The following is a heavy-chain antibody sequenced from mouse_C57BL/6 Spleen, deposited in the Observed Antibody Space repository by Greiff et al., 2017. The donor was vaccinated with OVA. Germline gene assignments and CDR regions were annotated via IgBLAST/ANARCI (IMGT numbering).Heavy chain of an antibody. J-gene: IGHJ4*01. CDR2: IHPYNGGT. Sequence: VQLQQSGPELVKPGASVKMSCEASGYTFTDYYMHWVKQSPGKSLEWIGYIHPYNGGTSYHQKFKGTATLTVNKSASTAYMELRSLTSEVAAVEYCARERGRRDYWGQGTTVTVSS. CDR3: ARERGRRDY. V-gene: IGHV1-22*01. CDR1: GYTFTDYY.